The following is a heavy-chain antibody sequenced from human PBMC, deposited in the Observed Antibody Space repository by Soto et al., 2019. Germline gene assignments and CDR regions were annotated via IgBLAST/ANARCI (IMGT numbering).Heavy chain of an antibody. CDR1: GFTFSSYA. J-gene: IGHJ4*02. CDR3: ARRWYYFDY. V-gene: IGHV3-30-3*01. D-gene: IGHD6-13*01. CDR2: ISYDGSNK. Sequence: QVQLVESGGGVVQPGRSLRLSCAASGFTFSSYAMPWVRQAPGKGLEWVAVISYDGSNKYYADSVKGRFTISRDNSKNKLYLQMNSLRAEDTAVYYCARRWYYFDYWGQGTLVTVSS.